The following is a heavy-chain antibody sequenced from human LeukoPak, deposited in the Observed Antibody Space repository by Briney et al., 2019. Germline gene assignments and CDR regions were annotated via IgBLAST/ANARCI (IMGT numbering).Heavy chain of an antibody. CDR3: ARLGGYDSSFDY. J-gene: IGHJ4*02. D-gene: IGHD5-12*01. CDR1: GFSLSTSGVD. Sequence: GSGPTLVSPTQTLTLTCTFSGFSLSTSGVDVGWIRQPPGKALEWLALIYWDDDKRYSPSLRSRLTITKDTSKNQVVLTMTNMDPVDTATYYCARLGGYDSSFDYWGQGTLVTVSS. CDR2: IYWDDDK. V-gene: IGHV2-5*02.